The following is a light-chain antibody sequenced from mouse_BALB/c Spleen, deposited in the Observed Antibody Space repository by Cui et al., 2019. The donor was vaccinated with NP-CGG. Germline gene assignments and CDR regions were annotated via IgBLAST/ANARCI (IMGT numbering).Light chain of an antibody. Sequence: QAVVTQEFALTTSPGETVTLTCRSSTGAVTTSNYANWVQEKQDNLFTGLIGGTNNRAPGVPARFSGSLIGDKAALTITGARTEDEAIYFCALWYSNHWVFGGGTKLTVL. CDR2: GTN. J-gene: IGLJ1*01. CDR3: ALWYSNHWV. V-gene: IGLV1*01. CDR1: TGAVTTSNY.